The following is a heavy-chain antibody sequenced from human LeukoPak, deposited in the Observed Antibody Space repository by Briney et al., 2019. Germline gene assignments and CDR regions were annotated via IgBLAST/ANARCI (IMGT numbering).Heavy chain of an antibody. J-gene: IGHJ6*03. Sequence: PGGSLRLSCSASGFTFSRQAVNWVRQAPARGREWVTLISHDGATTYSADSVKGRFIISRDNSKNTVSLQMNTLRPEDTAVYYCARDITSDHHYLDVWGKGTAVTVSS. CDR2: ISHDGATT. V-gene: IGHV3-30-3*01. CDR1: GFTFSRQA. D-gene: IGHD2-2*01. CDR3: ARDITSDHHYLDV.